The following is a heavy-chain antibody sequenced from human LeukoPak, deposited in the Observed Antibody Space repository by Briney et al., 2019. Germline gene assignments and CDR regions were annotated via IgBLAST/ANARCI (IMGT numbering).Heavy chain of an antibody. CDR3: ATTYCSSTSCYDVGMDV. CDR1: GGTFSSYA. Sequence: GASVKVSCKASGGTFSSYAISWVRQAPGQGLEWMGGIIPIFGTANYAQKFQGRVTITADESTSTAYMELSSLRSEDTAVYYCATTYCSSTSCYDVGMDVWGQGTTVTVSS. CDR2: IIPIFGTA. J-gene: IGHJ6*02. D-gene: IGHD2-2*01. V-gene: IGHV1-69*01.